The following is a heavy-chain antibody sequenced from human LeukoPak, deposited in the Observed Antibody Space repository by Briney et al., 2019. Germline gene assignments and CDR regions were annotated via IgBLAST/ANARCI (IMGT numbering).Heavy chain of an antibody. J-gene: IGHJ4*02. V-gene: IGHV3-30*02. CDR2: IWYDGSNK. D-gene: IGHD2-15*01. CDR3: AKDWRRYCSGGGCSYLDY. CDR1: GFTFSSYG. Sequence: GGSLRLSCAASGFTFSSYGMHWVRQAPGKGLEWVAVIWYDGSNKYYADSVKGRFTISRDNSKNTLYLQMNSLRAEDTAVYYCAKDWRRYCSGGGCSYLDYWGQGTLVTVSS.